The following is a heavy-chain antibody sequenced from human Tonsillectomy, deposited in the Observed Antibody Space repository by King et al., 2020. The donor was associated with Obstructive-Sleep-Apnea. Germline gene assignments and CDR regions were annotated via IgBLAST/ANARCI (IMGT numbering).Heavy chain of an antibody. J-gene: IGHJ4*02. CDR3: AKNRGYCSGGSCYGDY. CDR1: GFTFSNYA. Sequence: VQLVESGGGLVQPGGSLRLSCGASGFTFSNYAMTWVRQAPGKGLEWVATISGSGDSTYYAASVKGRFTISRDSSKNTLYLQMNSLRAEDTAVYYCAKNRGYCSGGSCYGDYWGQGTLVTVSS. V-gene: IGHV3-23*04. D-gene: IGHD2-15*01. CDR2: ISGSGDST.